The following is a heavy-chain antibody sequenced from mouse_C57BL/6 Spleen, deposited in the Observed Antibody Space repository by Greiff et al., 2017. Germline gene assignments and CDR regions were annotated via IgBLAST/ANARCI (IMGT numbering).Heavy chain of an antibody. V-gene: IGHV10-3*01. CDR3: VRELTVAWFAY. CDR1: GFTFNTYA. D-gene: IGHD4-1*01. CDR2: IRSKSSNYAT. J-gene: IGHJ3*01. Sequence: EVQLVESGGGLVQPKGSLTLSCAASGFTFNTYAMHWVRQAPGKGLEWVGGIRSKSSNYATYYADSVKDIITISRDDSQSMLYLQMSNLKTEDTALYYCVRELTVAWFAYWGQGTLVTVSA.